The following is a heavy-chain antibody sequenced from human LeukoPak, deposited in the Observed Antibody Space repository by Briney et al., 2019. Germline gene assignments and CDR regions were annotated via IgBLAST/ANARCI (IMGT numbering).Heavy chain of an antibody. CDR3: ATDTNDYSNYRPPGGY. CDR1: GGSISSSSYY. J-gene: IGHJ4*02. D-gene: IGHD4-11*01. Sequence: PSETLSLTCTVSGGSISSSSYYWGWIRQPPGKGLEWIGSIYYSGSTYYNPSLKSRVTISVDTSKNQFSLKLSSVTAADTAVYYCATDTNDYSNYRPPGGYWGQGTPVTVSS. CDR2: IYYSGST. V-gene: IGHV4-39*07.